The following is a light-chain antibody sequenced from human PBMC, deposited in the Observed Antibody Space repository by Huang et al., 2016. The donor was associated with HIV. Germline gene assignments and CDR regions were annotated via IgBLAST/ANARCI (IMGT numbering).Light chain of an antibody. Sequence: EIVLTQSPATLSFSPGERATLSCRASQSISSYLAWYQQKPGHAPRLLIYDASNRAPGVPARFSGSGSGKVFTLTISRLEPEDVAVYYCHQRSDWPWTFGQGTKVEIK. CDR2: DAS. V-gene: IGKV3-11*01. CDR3: HQRSDWPWT. CDR1: QSISSY. J-gene: IGKJ1*01.